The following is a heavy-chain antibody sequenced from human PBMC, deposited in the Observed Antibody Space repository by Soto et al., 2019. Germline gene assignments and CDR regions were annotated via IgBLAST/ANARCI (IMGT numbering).Heavy chain of an antibody. CDR1: GFTFSSYS. V-gene: IGHV3-48*02. CDR2: ISSSSSTI. D-gene: IGHD2-2*01. J-gene: IGHJ4*02. Sequence: GGSLRLSCAASGFTFSSYSMNWVRQAPGKGLEWVSYISSSSSTIYYADSVKGRFTISRENAKNSLYLKMNSLRDEDTAVYYCARAIGYCSSTSCYAFGYWGQGTLVTVSS. CDR3: ARAIGYCSSTSCYAFGY.